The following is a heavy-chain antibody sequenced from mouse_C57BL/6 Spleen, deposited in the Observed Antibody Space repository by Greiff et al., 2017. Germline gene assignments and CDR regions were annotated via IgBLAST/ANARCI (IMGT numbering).Heavy chain of an antibody. V-gene: IGHV1-72*01. D-gene: IGHD2-4*01. CDR1: GYTFTSYW. CDR2: IDPNSGGT. J-gene: IGHJ2*01. CDR3: ARSAYDYDGDFDY. Sequence: QVQLKQPGAELVKPGASVKLSCKASGYTFTSYWMHWVKQRPGRGLEWIGRIDPNSGGTKYNEKFKSKATLTVDKPSSPAYMQLSSLTSEDSAVYYCARSAYDYDGDFDYWGQGTTLTVSS.